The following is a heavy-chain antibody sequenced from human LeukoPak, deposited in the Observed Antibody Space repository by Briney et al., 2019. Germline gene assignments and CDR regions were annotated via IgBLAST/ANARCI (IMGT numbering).Heavy chain of an antibody. CDR2: ISKSGDST. CDR3: ARGLDGYVRDFDY. CDR1: GFSFSSYA. D-gene: IGHD5-24*01. J-gene: IGHJ4*02. V-gene: IGHV3-23*01. Sequence: PGGSLRLSCAASGFSFSSYAMSWVREAPGKGLEWVSAISKSGDSTFYADSVKGRFTISRDNSQNTLYVQMNSLRAEDTAVYYCARGLDGYVRDFDYWGQGTLVTVSS.